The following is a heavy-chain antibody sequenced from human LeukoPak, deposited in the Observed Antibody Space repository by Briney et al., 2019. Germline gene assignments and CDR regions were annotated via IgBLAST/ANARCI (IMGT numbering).Heavy chain of an antibody. CDR2: ISYDGSNK. CDR1: GFAFNNAW. D-gene: IGHD3-10*01. V-gene: IGHV3-30*03. J-gene: IGHJ4*02. CDR3: ARDILLWFGDGRCDY. Sequence: GGSLRLSCAASGFAFNNAWMSWLRQAPGKGLEWVAVISYDGSNKYYADSVKGRFTISRDNSKNTLYLQMNSLRAEDTAVYYCARDILLWFGDGRCDYWGQGTLVTVSS.